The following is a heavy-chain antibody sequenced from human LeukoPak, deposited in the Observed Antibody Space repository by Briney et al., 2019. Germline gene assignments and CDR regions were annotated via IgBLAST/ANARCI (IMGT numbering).Heavy chain of an antibody. CDR3: ARVRNNACDY. J-gene: IGHJ4*02. CDR1: GYLVSDYY. CDR2: LRGDTGDT. Sequence: ASVTVSCKTSGYLVSDYYMHWVRQAPGQGLEWMGWLRGDTGDTDGPQKFKGRVTMTRDTATNTAYMHLSRLTYDDTAIYFCARVRNNACDYWGQGTLVTVSS. D-gene: IGHD1/OR15-1a*01. V-gene: IGHV1-2*02.